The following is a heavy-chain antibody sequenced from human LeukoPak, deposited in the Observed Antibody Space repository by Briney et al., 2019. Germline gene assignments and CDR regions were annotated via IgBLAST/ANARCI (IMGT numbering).Heavy chain of an antibody. J-gene: IGHJ5*02. CDR3: ARGIVVVPAAIKGGKAPHWFDP. Sequence: SETLSLTCTVSGGSISSGGYYWSWIRQHPGKGLEWIGYIYYSGSTHYNPSLKSRVTISVDTSKNQFSLKLSSVTAADTAVYYCARGIVVVPAAIKGGKAPHWFDPWGQGTLVTVSS. CDR2: IYYSGST. CDR1: GGSISSGGYY. D-gene: IGHD2-2*02. V-gene: IGHV4-31*03.